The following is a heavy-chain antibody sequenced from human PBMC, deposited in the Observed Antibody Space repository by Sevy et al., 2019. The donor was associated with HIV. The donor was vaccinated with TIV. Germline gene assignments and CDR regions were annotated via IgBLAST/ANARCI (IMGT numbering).Heavy chain of an antibody. D-gene: IGHD2-21*02. J-gene: IGHJ4*02. CDR1: GFTFGDYA. CDR2: IRSETYGETT. Sequence: GGSLRLPCTASGFTFGDYAMSWFRQAPGRGLEWVGFIRSETYGETTEYAASVKGRFTVSRDDSKSIVYLQMNSLKTEDTAVYYCTRRASRVYGDHLNLYWGQGTLVTVSS. V-gene: IGHV3-49*03. CDR3: TRRASRVYGDHLNLY.